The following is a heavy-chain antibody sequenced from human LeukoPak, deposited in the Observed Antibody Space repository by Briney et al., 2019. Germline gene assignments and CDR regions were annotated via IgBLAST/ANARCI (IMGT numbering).Heavy chain of an antibody. CDR3: AFWNQLPGFDY. CDR1: GYSFTGYY. J-gene: IGHJ4*02. Sequence: ASVRVSCKASGYSFTGYYMHWVRQAHGQGLEWMAWINPNSGGTTYAQKFQGRVTMTRDTSISTAYMELSRLRSDDTAVYYCAFWNQLPGFDYWGQGTLVTVSS. V-gene: IGHV1-2*02. CDR2: INPNSGGT. D-gene: IGHD2-2*01.